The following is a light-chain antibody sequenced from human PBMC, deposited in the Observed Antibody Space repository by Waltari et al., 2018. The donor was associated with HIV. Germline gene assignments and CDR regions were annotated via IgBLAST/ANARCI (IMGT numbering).Light chain of an antibody. CDR3: QSYDTKTHWV. V-gene: IGLV6-57*01. CDR2: EDN. J-gene: IGLJ3*02. Sequence: NFMLTQPHSVSGSAGKTVTISCTRHRGSIVSHYVQWFQQRPGSSPRTLIFEDNQRPSGVSDRFSASIDSSSNSASLTISGLKTEDEGHYYCQSYDTKTHWVFGGGSKLTVL. CDR1: RGSIVSHY.